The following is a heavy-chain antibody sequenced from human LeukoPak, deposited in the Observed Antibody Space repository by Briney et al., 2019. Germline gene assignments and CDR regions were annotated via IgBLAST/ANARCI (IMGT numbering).Heavy chain of an antibody. J-gene: IGHJ4*02. CDR1: GTSISSGAYS. CDR2: IYYSGNT. D-gene: IGHD6-6*01. V-gene: IGHV4-31*03. CDR3: ASEQLVGLI. Sequence: SETLSLTCTVSGTSISSGAYSWSWVRQHPGKGLEWIAYIYYSGNTYYNPSLKRRVTISVDTSKNQFSLKLSSVTAADTAVYYCASEQLVGLIWGQGTLVTVSS.